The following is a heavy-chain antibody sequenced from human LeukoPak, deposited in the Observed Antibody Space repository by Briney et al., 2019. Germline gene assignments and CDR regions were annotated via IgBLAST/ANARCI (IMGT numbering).Heavy chain of an antibody. D-gene: IGHD7-27*01. Sequence: GGSLRLSCAASGFDFADYWMTWVRQTPGKGLGCVANIKKDGSEKYYLDSVRGRFTVSRDNAENSLYLQMNNLRAEDTAVYYCATDLNWANVWGQGALVTVSS. V-gene: IGHV3-7*04. CDR2: IKKDGSEK. CDR3: ATDLNWANV. CDR1: GFDFADYW. J-gene: IGHJ4*02.